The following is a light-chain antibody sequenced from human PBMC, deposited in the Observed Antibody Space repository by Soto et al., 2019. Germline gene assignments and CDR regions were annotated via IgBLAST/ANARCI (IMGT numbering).Light chain of an antibody. CDR3: QQRSNWPPLT. J-gene: IGKJ4*01. Sequence: EIMLKQSPGTLSLSTGERATLSCRASQTVSSSFLAWYQQTPGQAPRLLIYAASSRATGIPDRFSGSGSGTDFTLTISSLEPEDFAVYYCQQRSNWPPLTFGGG. V-gene: IGKV3D-20*02. CDR2: AAS. CDR1: QTVSSSF.